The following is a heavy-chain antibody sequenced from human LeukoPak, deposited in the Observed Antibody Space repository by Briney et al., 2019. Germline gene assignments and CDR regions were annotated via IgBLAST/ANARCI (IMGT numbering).Heavy chain of an antibody. Sequence: GGSLRLSCAASGFTFSNYWMHWLRQVPGKGLVWVSHIKYDGSATNYADSVKGRFTISRDNAKNTLYLQINSLRAEDTAVYYCVSGSLQSGYNFDYWGQGALVTVSS. CDR2: IKYDGSAT. V-gene: IGHV3-74*01. CDR1: GFTFSNYW. D-gene: IGHD3-3*01. J-gene: IGHJ4*02. CDR3: VSGSLQSGYNFDY.